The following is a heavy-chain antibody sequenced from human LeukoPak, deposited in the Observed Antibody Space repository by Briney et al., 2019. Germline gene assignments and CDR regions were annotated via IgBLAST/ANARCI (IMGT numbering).Heavy chain of an antibody. J-gene: IGHJ4*02. D-gene: IGHD3-10*01. CDR2: ISYDGSNK. Sequence: GGSLRLSCAASGFAFSGYGMHWVRQAPGKGLEWVAVISYDGSNKYYADSVKGRFTISRDNSKNTLYLQMNSLRAEDTAVYYCAKDRNSGFDYWGQGTLVTVSS. CDR1: GFAFSGYG. V-gene: IGHV3-30*18. CDR3: AKDRNSGFDY.